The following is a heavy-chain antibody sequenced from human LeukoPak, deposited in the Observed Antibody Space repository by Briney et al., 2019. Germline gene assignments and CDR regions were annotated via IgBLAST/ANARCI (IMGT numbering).Heavy chain of an antibody. D-gene: IGHD5-18*01. J-gene: IGHJ4*02. CDR1: GFTFSSYA. CDR2: ISGSGGST. V-gene: IGHV3-23*01. Sequence: GGSLRLSCAASGFTFSSYAMSWVRQAPGNGLEWVSAISGSGGSTYYADSVKGRFTISRDNSKNTLYLQMNSLRAEDTAVYYCAPAPPDIAMVTVGYWGQGTLVTVSS. CDR3: APAPPDIAMVTVGY.